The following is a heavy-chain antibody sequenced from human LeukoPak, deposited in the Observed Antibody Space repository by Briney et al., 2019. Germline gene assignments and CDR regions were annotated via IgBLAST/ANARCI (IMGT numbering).Heavy chain of an antibody. J-gene: IGHJ3*02. CDR1: GGSFSTYY. CDR3: ARDPTTVTKGFDI. Sequence: TSETLSLTCTVSGGSFSTYYWSWIRQPPGKGLEWIGYINDRGSTTYSPSLKSRVTISVDTSNSQFSLKLSSVTAADTAVYYCARDPTTVTKGFDIWGQGTMVTVSS. D-gene: IGHD4-17*01. CDR2: INDRGST. V-gene: IGHV4-59*01.